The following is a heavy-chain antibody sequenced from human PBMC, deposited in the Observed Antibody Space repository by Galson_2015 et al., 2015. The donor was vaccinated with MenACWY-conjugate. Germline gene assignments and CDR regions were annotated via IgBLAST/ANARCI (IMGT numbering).Heavy chain of an antibody. V-gene: IGHV3-74*01. J-gene: IGHJ4*02. D-gene: IGHD2-2*01. CDR2: INSDGSST. CDR3: AVYCSGTRCCGASGCY. CDR1: GFTFSSYW. Sequence: SLRLSCAASGFTFSSYWMHWVRQAPGKGLVWVSLINSDGSSTSYADSVKGRFTISRDNAKNTLYLQMNSLRAEDTAVYYCAVYCSGTRCCGASGCYWGQGTLVTVSS.